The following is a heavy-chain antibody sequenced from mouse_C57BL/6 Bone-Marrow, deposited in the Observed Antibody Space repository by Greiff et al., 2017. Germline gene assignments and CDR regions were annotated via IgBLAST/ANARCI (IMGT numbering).Heavy chain of an antibody. J-gene: IGHJ2*01. CDR2: ISNLAYSI. V-gene: IGHV5-15*01. CDR1: GFTFSDYG. CDR3: ARQGGYDSLDY. Sequence: EVQLVESGGGLVQPGGSLKLSCAASGFTFSDYGMAWVRQAPRKGPEWVAFISNLAYSIYYADTVTGRFTISRENAKNTLYLEMSSLRSEDTAMYYCARQGGYDSLDYWGQGTTLTVSS. D-gene: IGHD2-4*01.